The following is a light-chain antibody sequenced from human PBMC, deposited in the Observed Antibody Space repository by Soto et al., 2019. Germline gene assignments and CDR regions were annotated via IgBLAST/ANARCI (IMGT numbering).Light chain of an antibody. CDR3: AAWDDSLTGHVV. CDR1: GSNIGTNL. V-gene: IGLV1-44*01. J-gene: IGLJ2*01. Sequence: QAVVTQPPSASGTPGQRVIISCSGSGSNIGTNLVTWYQQLPGAAPKLLIYSNDQRPSGVPDRFSGSKSGTSASLAISGLQSEDEADYYCAAWDDSLTGHVVFGGGTKVTVL. CDR2: SND.